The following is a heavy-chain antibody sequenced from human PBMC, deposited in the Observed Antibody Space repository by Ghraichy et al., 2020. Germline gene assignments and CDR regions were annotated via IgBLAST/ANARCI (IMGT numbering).Heavy chain of an antibody. V-gene: IGHV4-31*03. CDR3: ARVIAAAAKYYFDY. CDR1: GGSISSGGYY. Sequence: SETLSLTCTVSGGSISSGGYYWSWIRQHPGKGLEWIGYIYYSGSTYYNPSLKSRVTISVDTSKNQFSLKLSSVTAADTAVYYCARVIAAAAKYYFDYWGQGTLVTVSS. J-gene: IGHJ4*02. CDR2: IYYSGST. D-gene: IGHD2-15*01.